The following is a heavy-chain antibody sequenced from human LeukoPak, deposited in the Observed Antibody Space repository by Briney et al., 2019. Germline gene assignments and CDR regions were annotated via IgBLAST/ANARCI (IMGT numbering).Heavy chain of an antibody. CDR3: ARGVWGSYRYTGSFDY. CDR1: CGSISSSSYY. D-gene: IGHD3-16*02. J-gene: IGHJ4*02. CDR2: IYYSGST. V-gene: IGHV4-39*01. Sequence: SETLSLTCTVSCGSISSSSYYWGWIRQPPGKGLEWIGSIYYSGSTYYNPSLKSRVTISVDTSKNQFSLKLSSVTAADTAVYYCARGVWGSYRYTGSFDYWGQGTLVIVSS.